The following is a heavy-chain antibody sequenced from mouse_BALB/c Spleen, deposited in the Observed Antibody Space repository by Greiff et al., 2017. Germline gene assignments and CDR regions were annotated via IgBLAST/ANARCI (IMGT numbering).Heavy chain of an antibody. V-gene: IGHV5-12-2*01. J-gene: IGHJ4*01. CDR3: ARRGQLGYYAMDY. CDR1: GFTFSSYT. D-gene: IGHD3-3*01. Sequence: EVMLVESGGGLVKPGGSLKLSCAASGFTFSSYTMSWVRQTPEKRLEWVAYISNGGGSTYYPDTVKGRFTISRDNAKNTLYLQMSSLKSEDTAMYYCARRGQLGYYAMDYWGQGTSVTVSS. CDR2: ISNGGGST.